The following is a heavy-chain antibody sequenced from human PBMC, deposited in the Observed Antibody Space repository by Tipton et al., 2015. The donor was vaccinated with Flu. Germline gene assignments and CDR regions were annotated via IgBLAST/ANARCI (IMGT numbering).Heavy chain of an antibody. CDR2: ISGTGAST. J-gene: IGHJ3*02. V-gene: IGHV3-23*01. CDR3: ARVPPGWLQLRGAFDI. D-gene: IGHD5-24*01. Sequence: SLRLSCAASGFTFGNYAMSWVRQAPGKGLEWVSIISGTGASTDSADSVKGRFSISRDNSKKVVYLQMNSLRVDDTAVYYCARVPPGWLQLRGAFDIWGQGTMVTVSS. CDR1: GFTFGNYA.